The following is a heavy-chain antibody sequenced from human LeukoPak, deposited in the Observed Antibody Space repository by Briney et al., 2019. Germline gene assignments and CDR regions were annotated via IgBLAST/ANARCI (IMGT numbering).Heavy chain of an antibody. CDR3: AIRAGDYGRGYFDY. V-gene: IGHV4-34*01. CDR2: INHSGST. Sequence: PSETLSLTCAVYGGSFSGYYWSWIRQPPGKGLEWIGDINHSGSTNYNPSLKSRVTISVDTSKNQFSLKLSSVTAADTAVYYCAIRAGDYGRGYFDYWGQGTLVTVSS. J-gene: IGHJ4*02. CDR1: GGSFSGYY. D-gene: IGHD4-17*01.